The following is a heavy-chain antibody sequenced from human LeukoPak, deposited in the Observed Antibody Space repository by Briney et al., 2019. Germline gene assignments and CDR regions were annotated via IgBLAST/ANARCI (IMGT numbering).Heavy chain of an antibody. Sequence: SVKVSCKASGGTFSSYAISWVRQAPGQGLEWMGRIIPILGIANYAQKFQGRVTITADKPTSTAYMELSSLRSEDTAVYYCARSTHIVVVPAAMTVAGYWGQGTLVTVSS. J-gene: IGHJ4*02. V-gene: IGHV1-69*04. CDR1: GGTFSSYA. CDR3: ARSTHIVVVPAAMTVAGY. D-gene: IGHD2-2*01. CDR2: IIPILGIA.